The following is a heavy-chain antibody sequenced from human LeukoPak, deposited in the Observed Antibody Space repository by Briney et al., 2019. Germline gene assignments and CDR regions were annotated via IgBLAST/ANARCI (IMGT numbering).Heavy chain of an antibody. Sequence: SETLSLTCTVSAGSISSYYWSWIGQPPARGLEGIGYIYYTGSTNYNPSLKCRATISVDTSKHQFSLKQSSVAAADAAVYYCARASSVGATSYFDYWGQGTLVTVSS. V-gene: IGHV4-59*01. CDR2: IYYTGST. J-gene: IGHJ4*02. CDR1: AGSISSYY. CDR3: ARASSVGATSYFDY. D-gene: IGHD1-26*01.